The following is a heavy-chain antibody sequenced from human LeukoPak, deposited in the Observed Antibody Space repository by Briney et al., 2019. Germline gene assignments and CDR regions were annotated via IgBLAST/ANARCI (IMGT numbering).Heavy chain of an antibody. V-gene: IGHV1-69*04. CDR1: GGTFSSYA. CDR3: ARGGSGYYYYGMDV. Sequence: ASVKVSCKASGGTFSSYAISWVRQAPGQGLEWMGRIIPILGIANYAQKFQGRVTTTADKSTSTAYMELSSLRSEDTAVYYCARGGSGYYYYGMDVWGQGTTVTVSS. J-gene: IGHJ6*02. D-gene: IGHD3-10*01. CDR2: IIPILGIA.